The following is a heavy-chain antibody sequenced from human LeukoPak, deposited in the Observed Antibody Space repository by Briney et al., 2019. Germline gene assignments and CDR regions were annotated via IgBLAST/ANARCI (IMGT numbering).Heavy chain of an antibody. Sequence: ASVKVSCKASGYTFSGNYMHWVRQARGQGLEWMGWINPNSGGTNYAQKFQGSVTMTRDTSISTACMELSRLRSDDTAVYYCARGGGGGGQWLVRPDYWGQGTLVTVSS. CDR2: INPNSGGT. V-gene: IGHV1-2*02. CDR1: GYTFSGNY. J-gene: IGHJ4*02. D-gene: IGHD6-19*01. CDR3: ARGGGGGGQWLVRPDY.